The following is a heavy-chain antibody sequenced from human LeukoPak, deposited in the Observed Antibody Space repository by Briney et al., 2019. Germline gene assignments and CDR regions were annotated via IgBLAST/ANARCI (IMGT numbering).Heavy chain of an antibody. CDR2: INPNSGGT. CDR1: GYTFTGYY. CDR3: PRGGNSGYDFADFDY. J-gene: IGHJ4*02. Sequence: GASVKVSCKASGYTFTGYYMHWVRQAPGQGLEWMGWINPNSGGTNYAQKFQGRVTMTRDTSISTAYMELSRLRSDDTAVYYCPRGGNSGYDFADFDYWGQGTLVTLSS. D-gene: IGHD5-12*01. V-gene: IGHV1-2*02.